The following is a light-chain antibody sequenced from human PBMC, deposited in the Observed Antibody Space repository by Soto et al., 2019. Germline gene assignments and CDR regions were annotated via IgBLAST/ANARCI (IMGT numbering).Light chain of an antibody. CDR3: QSYDSSLNVVV. V-gene: IGLV1-40*01. J-gene: IGLJ2*01. CDR2: DNN. Sequence: QSVLTQPPSVSGAPGQRVTISCTGSSSNIGAGFDVHWYHQLPGTAPKLLIYDNNNRPSGVPDRFSGSKSGTSASLAITGLQAEDEADYYCQSYDSSLNVVVFGGVTKVTVL. CDR1: SSNIGAGFD.